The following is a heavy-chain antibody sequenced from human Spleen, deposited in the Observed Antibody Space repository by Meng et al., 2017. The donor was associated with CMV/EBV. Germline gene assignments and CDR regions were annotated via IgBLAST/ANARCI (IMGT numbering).Heavy chain of an antibody. V-gene: IGHV1-2*06. CDR3: ARDAMETLGDFDY. CDR1: GYTFTNYG. CDR2: INPHSGVT. D-gene: IGHD3-16*01. Sequence: QVQLVQSGAEVKKAGASVKVSCKASGYTFTNYGISWVRQAPGQGLEWMGRINPHSGVTNYAQKFQGRVTMTRETSLSTVYMELSSLRSDDTAVYYCARDAMETLGDFDYWGQGALVTVSS. J-gene: IGHJ4*02.